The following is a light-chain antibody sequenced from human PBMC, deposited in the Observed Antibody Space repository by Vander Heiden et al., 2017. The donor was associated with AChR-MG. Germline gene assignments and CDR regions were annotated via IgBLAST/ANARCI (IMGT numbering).Light chain of an antibody. Sequence: DIQMTQSPSTLSASVGDRVTITCRASQTISSWLDWYQQKPGKAPNLLIYKASTLESGVPSRFSGSGSGTEFTLTISSLQPDDFATYYCQHDNSYYTFGQRTKLEIK. V-gene: IGKV1-5*03. CDR2: KAS. CDR1: QTISSW. J-gene: IGKJ2*01. CDR3: QHDNSYYT.